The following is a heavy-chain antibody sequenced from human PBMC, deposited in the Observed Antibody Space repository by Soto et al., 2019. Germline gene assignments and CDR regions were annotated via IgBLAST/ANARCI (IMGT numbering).Heavy chain of an antibody. J-gene: IGHJ5*02. V-gene: IGHV5-51*01. CDR3: GRWAGIAARPGGFDP. D-gene: IGHD6-6*01. CDR2: IYPGDSDT. Sequence: GESLKISCKGSGYSFTSYWIGWVRQMPGKGLEWMGIIYPGDSDTRYSPSFQGQVTISADKSISTAYLQWSSLKASDTAMSYCGRWAGIAARPGGFDPWGQGTLVTVSS. CDR1: GYSFTSYW.